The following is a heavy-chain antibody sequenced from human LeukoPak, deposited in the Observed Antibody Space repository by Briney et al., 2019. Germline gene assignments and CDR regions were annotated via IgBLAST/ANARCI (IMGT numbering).Heavy chain of an antibody. CDR3: ARDLDLLYSGYDYLFVY. CDR2: INAGNGNT. V-gene: IGHV1-3*01. J-gene: IGHJ4*02. D-gene: IGHD5-12*01. Sequence: ASVKVSCKASGYTFTSYAMHWVRQAPGQRLEWMGWINAGNGNTKYSQKFQGRVTITRDTSASTAYMELSSLRSEDTAVYYCARDLDLLYSGYDYLFVYWGQGTLVTVSS. CDR1: GYTFTSYA.